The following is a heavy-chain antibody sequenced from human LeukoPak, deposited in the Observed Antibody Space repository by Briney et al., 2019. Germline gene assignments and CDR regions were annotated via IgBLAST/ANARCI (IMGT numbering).Heavy chain of an antibody. D-gene: IGHD3-3*01. CDR3: ASHTIFGVVIRNY. J-gene: IGHJ4*02. Sequence: GGSLRLSCAASGFTFSSYWMHWVRQAPGKGLVWVSRINSDGSSTSYADSVKGRFTISRDNAKNTLYLQMNSLRAEDTAVYYCASHTIFGVVIRNYWGQGTLVTVSS. CDR1: GFTFSSYW. CDR2: INSDGSST. V-gene: IGHV3-74*01.